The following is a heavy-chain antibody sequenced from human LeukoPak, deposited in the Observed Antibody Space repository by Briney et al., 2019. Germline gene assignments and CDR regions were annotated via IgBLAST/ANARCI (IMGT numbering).Heavy chain of an antibody. V-gene: IGHV4-61*02. CDR2: IYTSGST. J-gene: IGHJ1*01. CDR1: GGSISSGTYF. D-gene: IGHD2-2*02. CDR3: ASEVPASIDYFQH. Sequence: SETLSLTCTVSGGSISSGTYFWSWIRQPAGKGLEWFGRIYTSGSTNYNPSLKSRVTMSVDTSRNQFSLRLSSVTAADTAVYYCASEVPASIDYFQHWGQGTLVTVSS.